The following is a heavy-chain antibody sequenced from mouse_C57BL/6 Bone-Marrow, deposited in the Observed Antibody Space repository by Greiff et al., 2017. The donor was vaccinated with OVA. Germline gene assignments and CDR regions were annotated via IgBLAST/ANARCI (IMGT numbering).Heavy chain of an antibody. Sequence: EVQVVESGGGLVKPGGSLKLSCAASGFTFSSYAMSWVRQTPEKRLEWVATISDGGSYTYYTDNVKGRFTISRDNAKNNLYLQMSHLKSEDTAMYYCARSNMITRYFDVWGTGTTVTVSS. V-gene: IGHV5-4*01. J-gene: IGHJ1*03. CDR1: GFTFSSYA. CDR3: ARSNMITRYFDV. D-gene: IGHD2-4*01. CDR2: ISDGGSYT.